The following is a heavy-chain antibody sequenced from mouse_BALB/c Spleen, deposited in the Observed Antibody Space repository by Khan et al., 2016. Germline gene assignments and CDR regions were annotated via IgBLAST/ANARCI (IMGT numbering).Heavy chain of an antibody. CDR3: ARTSRATFAY. J-gene: IGHJ3*01. V-gene: IGHV9-3*02. D-gene: IGHD3-1*01. CDR2: IHTSTGEP. Sequence: QIQLVQSGPELKKPGETVKISCKASGYTFTNYGMNWVKQAPGKGLKGMGWIHTSTGEPTYAEELKGRVAFSLETSASTAYLQINNLKSEDTATYFCARTSRATFAYWGQGTLVTVSA. CDR1: GYTFTNYG.